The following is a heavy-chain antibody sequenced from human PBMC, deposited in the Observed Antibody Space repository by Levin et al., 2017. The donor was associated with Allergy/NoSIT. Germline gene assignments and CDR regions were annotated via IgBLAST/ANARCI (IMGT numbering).Heavy chain of an antibody. CDR3: ARDLGGSCYN. V-gene: IGHV3-7*01. CDR1: GFTFSSYW. D-gene: IGHD2-15*01. CDR2: IKQDGSEK. Sequence: GESLKISCAASGFTFSSYWMSWVRQAPGKGLEWVANIKQDGSEKYYVDSVKGRFTISRDNAKNSLYLQMNSLRAEDTAVYYCARDLGGSCYNWGQGTLVTVSS. J-gene: IGHJ4*02.